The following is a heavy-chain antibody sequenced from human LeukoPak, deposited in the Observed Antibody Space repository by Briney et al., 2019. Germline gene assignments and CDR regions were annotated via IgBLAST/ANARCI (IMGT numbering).Heavy chain of an antibody. Sequence: PGGSLRLSCEASGFTFDDYGMHWVRQAPGKGLEWVSTISWNSASVGYVDSVKGRFTISRDNAKKTLYLQMNSLRPEDTAVYYCARGTGIAAAGIQGYYYMDVWGKGTTVTVSS. CDR3: ARGTGIAAAGIQGYYYMDV. V-gene: IGHV3-9*01. CDR2: ISWNSASV. CDR1: GFTFDDYG. D-gene: IGHD6-13*01. J-gene: IGHJ6*03.